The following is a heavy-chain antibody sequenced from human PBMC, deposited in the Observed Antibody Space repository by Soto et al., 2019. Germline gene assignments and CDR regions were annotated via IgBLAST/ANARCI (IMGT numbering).Heavy chain of an antibody. V-gene: IGHV5-51*01. Sequence: PGESLKISCQGSGYSFTSNWIGWVRQMPGKGLEWMGVINPADSDIKYSPSFQGQVTISADKSISTAYLQWSSLKASDTAMYYCAIYPPGAPDAFDIWGQGTMVTVSS. CDR2: INPADSDI. D-gene: IGHD2-2*02. CDR1: GYSFTSNW. J-gene: IGHJ3*02. CDR3: AIYPPGAPDAFDI.